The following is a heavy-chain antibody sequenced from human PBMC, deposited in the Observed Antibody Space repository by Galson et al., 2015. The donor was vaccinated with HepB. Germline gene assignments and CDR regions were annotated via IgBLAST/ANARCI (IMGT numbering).Heavy chain of an antibody. CDR2: IFWDEDK. V-gene: IGHV2-5*02. CDR1: GFSLTTSGVG. J-gene: IGHJ4*02. Sequence: PALVKPTQTLTLTCTFSGFSLTTSGVGVGWIRQPPGKALEWLALIFWDEDKWSSPSLKSRLAITKDTSKNQVVLTVTNADPGDTGTYFCAHRSRWLHNYFDYWGQGILVTVSS. CDR3: AHRSRWLHNYFDY. D-gene: IGHD5-12*01.